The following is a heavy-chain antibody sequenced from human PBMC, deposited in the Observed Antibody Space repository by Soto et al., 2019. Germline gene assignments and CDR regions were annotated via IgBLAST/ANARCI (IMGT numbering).Heavy chain of an antibody. D-gene: IGHD2-15*01. J-gene: IGHJ3*01. V-gene: IGHV4-38-2*01. CDR2: IYRSGTT. CDR1: NFSISSGYY. Sequence: SETLSLTCVVSNFSISSGYYWGWIRQSPGKGLEWIASIYRSGTTYYNPSLKSRVTISVDMSKNQFSLKLNSVTAADTAVYYCARARWYAAFDVWGQGTVVTVSS. CDR3: ARARWYAAFDV.